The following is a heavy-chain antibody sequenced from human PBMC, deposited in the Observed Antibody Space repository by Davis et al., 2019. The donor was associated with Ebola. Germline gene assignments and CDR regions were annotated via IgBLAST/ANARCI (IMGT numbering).Heavy chain of an antibody. CDR1: GFTFSSYW. CDR2: INSDGSST. D-gene: IGHD2-21*01. Sequence: GESLKISCAASGFTFSSYWMHWVRQAPGKGLVWVSRINSDGSSTSYADSVKGRFTISRDNAKNTLYLQMNSLRAEDTAVYYCARDQRGGDCYDYWGQGTLVTVSS. J-gene: IGHJ4*02. CDR3: ARDQRGGDCYDY. V-gene: IGHV3-74*01.